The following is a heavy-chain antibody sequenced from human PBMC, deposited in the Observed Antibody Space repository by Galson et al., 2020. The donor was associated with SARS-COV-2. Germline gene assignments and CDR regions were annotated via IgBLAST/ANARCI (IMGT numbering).Heavy chain of an antibody. V-gene: IGHV3-23*01. D-gene: IGHD3-10*01. CDR2: ISGTPDRT. J-gene: IGHJ6*03. CDR3: AKKGTHISMIQGVLITPYYYYYMDL. Sequence: GGSLRLSCAASGFSFSTYGMSWVRQAPGKGLEWVSAISGTPDRTYYADSVKGRFTISRDNSKNMLYLQMNSLRAEDTAIYYCAKKGTHISMIQGVLITPYYYYYMDLWGKGTTVTVSS. CDR1: GFSFSTYG.